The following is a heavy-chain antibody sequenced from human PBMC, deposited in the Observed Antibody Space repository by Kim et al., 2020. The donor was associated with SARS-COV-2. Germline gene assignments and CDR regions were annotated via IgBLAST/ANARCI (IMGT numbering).Heavy chain of an antibody. D-gene: IGHD2-2*01. CDR1: GYTFTSYG. CDR2: ISAYTGNT. V-gene: IGHV1-18*01. CDR3: ARDQAYIVVVPAAIRYGMDV. Sequence: ASVKVSCKASGYTFTSYGISWVRQAPGQGLEWMGWISAYTGNTNYAQKLQGRVTMTTDTSTSTAYMELRSLRSDDTAVYYCARDQAYIVVVPAAIRYGMDVWGQGTTVTISS. J-gene: IGHJ6*02.